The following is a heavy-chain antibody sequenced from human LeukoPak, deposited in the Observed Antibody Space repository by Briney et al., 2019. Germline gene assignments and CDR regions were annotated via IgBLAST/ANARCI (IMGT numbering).Heavy chain of an antibody. CDR2: MWYVGSNK. CDR1: GFTFSDYY. J-gene: IGHJ2*01. CDR3: ARGTMIRGASFDL. Sequence: PGGSLRLSCAASGFTFSDYYMNWVRQAPGKGLEWVALMWYVGSNKYYADAVMGRFTVSRDDSKGMFFLQMDSLTVDDTAVYYCARGTMIRGASFDLWGRGTLVTVSS. D-gene: IGHD3-10*01. V-gene: IGHV3-33*03.